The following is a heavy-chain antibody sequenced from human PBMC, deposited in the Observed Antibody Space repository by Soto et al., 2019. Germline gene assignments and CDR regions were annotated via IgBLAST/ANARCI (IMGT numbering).Heavy chain of an antibody. CDR1: GFTFSSYS. CDR2: ISSSSSTI. CDR3: ASGMYYYASSAWAS. D-gene: IGHD3-22*01. J-gene: IGHJ5*02. V-gene: IGHV3-48*02. Sequence: EVQLVESGGGLVQPGGSLRLSCAASGFTFSSYSMNWVRQAPGKGLEWVSYISSSSSTIYYADSVKGRFTISRDNAKNSLYLQRNSLSDEDTAVYYCASGMYYYASSAWASWGQGTLVTVSS.